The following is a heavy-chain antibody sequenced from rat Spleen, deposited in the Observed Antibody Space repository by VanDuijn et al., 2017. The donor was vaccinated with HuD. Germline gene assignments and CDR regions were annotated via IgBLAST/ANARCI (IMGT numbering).Heavy chain of an antibody. V-gene: IGHV5-7*01. D-gene: IGHD1-1*01. Sequence: EVQLVESGGGLVQPGRSLKLSCAASGFTFSDYNMAWVRQAPKRGLEWVAIFSYDGSNTYYRDSVKGRFTISRDNAKSTLYLQMDSLRSEDTATYYCKRQTIYYYPGRRVRDWFAYWGQGTLVTVSS. CDR2: FSYDGSNT. CDR3: KRQTIYYYPGRRVRDWFAY. J-gene: IGHJ3*01. CDR1: GFTFSDYN.